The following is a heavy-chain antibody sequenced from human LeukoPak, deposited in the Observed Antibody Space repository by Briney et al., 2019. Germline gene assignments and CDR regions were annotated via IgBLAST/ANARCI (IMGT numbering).Heavy chain of an antibody. Sequence: GESLKISCKGSGYSFTSYWIGWVRQMPGKGLEWMGIIYPGDSDTRYSPSFQGQVTISADKSISTAYLQWSGLKAPDTAMYYCAREYSSSWYDYWGQGTLVTVSS. D-gene: IGHD6-13*01. J-gene: IGHJ4*02. CDR2: IYPGDSDT. V-gene: IGHV5-51*01. CDR1: GYSFTSYW. CDR3: AREYSSSWYDY.